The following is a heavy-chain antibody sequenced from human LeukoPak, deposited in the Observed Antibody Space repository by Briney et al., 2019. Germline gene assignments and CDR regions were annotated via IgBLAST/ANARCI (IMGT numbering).Heavy chain of an antibody. Sequence: SETLSLTCAVYGGSFSGYYWSWIRQPPGKGLEWIGEINHSGSTNYNPSLKSRVTISVDTSKNQLSLKLSSVTAADTAVYYCARGSYYDILTGYQRPWYFDYWGQGTLVTVSS. J-gene: IGHJ4*02. CDR3: ARGSYYDILTGYQRPWYFDY. CDR1: GGSFSGYY. V-gene: IGHV4-34*01. CDR2: INHSGST. D-gene: IGHD3-9*01.